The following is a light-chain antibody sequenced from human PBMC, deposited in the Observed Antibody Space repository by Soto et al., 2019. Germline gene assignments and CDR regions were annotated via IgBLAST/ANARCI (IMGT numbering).Light chain of an antibody. CDR3: SSYTVSSTCV. CDR2: EVT. Sequence: QSALTQPASVSGSLGQSITISCTGTISDVGGYNYVSWYQHHPGKAPKLMIYEVTNRPSGVSNRFSGSKSGNTASLTISGLQAEDEADYYCSSYTVSSTCVFGGGTKLTVL. J-gene: IGLJ3*02. CDR1: ISDVGGYNY. V-gene: IGLV2-14*01.